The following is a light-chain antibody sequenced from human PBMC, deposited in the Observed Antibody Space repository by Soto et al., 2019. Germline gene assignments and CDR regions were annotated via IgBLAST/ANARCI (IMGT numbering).Light chain of an antibody. V-gene: IGKV3-20*01. CDR1: QSVSSR. J-gene: IGKJ1*01. Sequence: EIVLTQSPGTLSLSPGERATLSCRASQSVSSRLAWYHQKPGQSPRLLIYGASTRATGIPDRFRGSGSGRDFVLNISRLEPEDSGVYYCQQYSSSPRTFGQGTKVDIK. CDR2: GAS. CDR3: QQYSSSPRT.